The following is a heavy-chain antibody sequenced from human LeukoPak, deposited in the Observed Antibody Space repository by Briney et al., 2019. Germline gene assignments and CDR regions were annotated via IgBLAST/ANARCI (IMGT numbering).Heavy chain of an antibody. CDR3: ARGYCSGGTCYLVENWLDP. CDR2: INPNSGGT. J-gene: IGHJ5*02. D-gene: IGHD2-15*01. CDR1: GYTLTAYY. Sequence: ASVKVSCKASGYTLTAYYVYWVRQAPGQGLEWMGRINPNSGGTDYAQNFQGRVTMTRDTSISTAYMELSRLRSDDTAVYYCARGYCSGGTCYLVENWLDPWGQGTLVTVSS. V-gene: IGHV1-2*06.